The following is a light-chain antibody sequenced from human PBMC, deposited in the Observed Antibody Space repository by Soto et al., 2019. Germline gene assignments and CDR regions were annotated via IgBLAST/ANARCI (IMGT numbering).Light chain of an antibody. Sequence: DIQMTQSPSTLSASVGDRVTITCRASQSISSWLAWYQQKPGKAPKLLIYAASSLESGVPSRFSGSGSGTEFTLTLCSLKPDDFATYYFQQYNSYPLTLGGGTKVEIK. CDR2: AAS. CDR1: QSISSW. V-gene: IGKV1-5*01. CDR3: QQYNSYPLT. J-gene: IGKJ4*01.